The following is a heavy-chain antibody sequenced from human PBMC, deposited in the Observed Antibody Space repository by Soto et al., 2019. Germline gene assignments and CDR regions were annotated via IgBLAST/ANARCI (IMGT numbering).Heavy chain of an antibody. Sequence: QVRLQESGPGLVKPSQTLSLTCTVSGGSISSAAYYWSWIHQHPGKGLEWIGYVSHSGSTYYNPSLKSRVIISVDTSKNQFSLSLHAVTAADTAVYYGAGDSTYGSNFLDCWGQGALVAVSS. CDR3: AGDSTYGSNFLDC. CDR1: GGSISSAAYY. D-gene: IGHD3-10*01. V-gene: IGHV4-31*03. CDR2: VSHSGST. J-gene: IGHJ4*02.